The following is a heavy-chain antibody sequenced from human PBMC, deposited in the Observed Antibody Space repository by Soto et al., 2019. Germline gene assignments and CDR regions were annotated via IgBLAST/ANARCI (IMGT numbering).Heavy chain of an antibody. Sequence: SVKVSCKASGGTFSSYAISWVRQAPGQGLEWMGGIIPIFGTANYAQKFQGRVTITADESTGTAYMELSSLRSEDTAVYYCARVTTYLSREYYFDYWGQGTLVNV. J-gene: IGHJ4*02. V-gene: IGHV1-69*13. D-gene: IGHD4-17*01. CDR2: IIPIFGTA. CDR1: GGTFSSYA. CDR3: ARVTTYLSREYYFDY.